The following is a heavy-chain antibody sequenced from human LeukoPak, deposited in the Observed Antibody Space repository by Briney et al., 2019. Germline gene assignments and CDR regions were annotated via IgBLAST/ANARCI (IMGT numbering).Heavy chain of an antibody. CDR3: ATNWASDY. CDR1: GFTFSNYA. CDR2: ISSSGGYT. Sequence: TGGSLRLSCAAFGFTFSNYAMNWVRQAPGKGLEWVSVISSSGGYTNYADSVKGRFTISRDNSKNTLYLQLSSLRVEDTAVYYCATNWASDYWGQGTLVTVYS. D-gene: IGHD7-27*01. J-gene: IGHJ4*02. V-gene: IGHV3-23*01.